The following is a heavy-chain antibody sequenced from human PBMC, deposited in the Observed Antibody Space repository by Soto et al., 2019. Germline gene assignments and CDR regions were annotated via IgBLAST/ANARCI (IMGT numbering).Heavy chain of an antibody. CDR1: GYTFTSYD. CDR3: ARGADYYGSGSLSV. J-gene: IGHJ6*04. CDR2: MNPNSGNT. Sequence: ASVKVSCKASGYTFTSYDISWVRQATGQGLEWMGWMNPNSGNTGYAQKFQGRVTMTRNTSISTAYMELSSLRSEDTAVYYCARGADYYGSGSLSVWGKGTTVTVSS. D-gene: IGHD3-10*01. V-gene: IGHV1-8*01.